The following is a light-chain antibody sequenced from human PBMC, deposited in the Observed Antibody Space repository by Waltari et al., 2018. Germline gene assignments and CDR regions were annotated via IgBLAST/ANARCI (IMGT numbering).Light chain of an antibody. CDR3: NSLTSGSTPLWV. V-gene: IGLV2-14*03. J-gene: IGLJ3*02. CDR1: SNNFGRYNY. Sequence: QSALTQPASVSGSPGQSITIPCTGTSNNFGRYNYVSWYQHYPGKAPKIIIYGVTDRPAELSKRSSGNKSGDTASLTISGIQAEDEADYYCNSLTSGSTPLWVFGGGTKLTVL. CDR2: GVT.